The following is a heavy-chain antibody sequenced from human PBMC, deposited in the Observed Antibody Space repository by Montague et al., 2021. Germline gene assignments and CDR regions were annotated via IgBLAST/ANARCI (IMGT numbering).Heavy chain of an antibody. D-gene: IGHD2-2*01. CDR1: GASITSGGYY. Sequence: TLPLTCTVSGASITSGGYYWSWIRQLPGEGLEEIGSIYYTGSTYSNPSLKSRVTISVDTSKSQFSLNLTSVTAADTAVYYCARQRVIVVTPAAFFDYWGQGTLVTVSS. J-gene: IGHJ4*02. V-gene: IGHV4-31*03. CDR3: ARQRVIVVTPAAFFDY. CDR2: IYYTGST.